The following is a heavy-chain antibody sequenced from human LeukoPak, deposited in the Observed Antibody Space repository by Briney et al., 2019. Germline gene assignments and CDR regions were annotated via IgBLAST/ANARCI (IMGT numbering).Heavy chain of an antibody. D-gene: IGHD3-10*01. CDR2: IKSRTAGGAT. CDR1: GLTFSNAW. Sequence: PGGSLRLSCEASGLTFSNAWMTWVRQTPGKGLEWVGRIKSRTAGGATDYAAPVKGRFTISRDDYEKTAFLQMNSLQSEDTAVYFCYSSGRGPWGQGTLVIVSS. CDR3: YSSGRGP. V-gene: IGHV3-15*01. J-gene: IGHJ5*02.